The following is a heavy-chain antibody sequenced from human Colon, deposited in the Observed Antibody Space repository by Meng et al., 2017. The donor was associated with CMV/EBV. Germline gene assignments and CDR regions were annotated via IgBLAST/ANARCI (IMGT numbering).Heavy chain of an antibody. Sequence: GESLKISCAASGFSFSVYSMNWVRQVPGKGLVWVSSISSSSANIYYADSVKGRFTISRDNAKTSLYLQMHSLRAEDTAVYYCARDLDNWSDGYIDHWGQGTLVTVSS. J-gene: IGHJ4*02. V-gene: IGHV3-21*06. CDR3: ARDLDNWSDGYIDH. CDR2: ISSSSANI. CDR1: GFSFSVYS. D-gene: IGHD1-1*01.